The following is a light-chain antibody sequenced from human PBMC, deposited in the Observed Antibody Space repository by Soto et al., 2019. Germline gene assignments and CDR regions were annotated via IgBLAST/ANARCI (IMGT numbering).Light chain of an antibody. V-gene: IGLV2-14*01. J-gene: IGLJ2*01. CDR2: DVS. CDR1: GSDVGGYNY. CDR3: SSYTSSRIRV. Sequence: QSVLTQPASVSGSPGQSITISCTGTGSDVGGYNYVSWYQQHPGKAPKLMIYDVSNRPSGVSNRFSGSKSGNTASLTISGLQAEDEADYYCSSYTSSRIRVFGGGTKLTVL.